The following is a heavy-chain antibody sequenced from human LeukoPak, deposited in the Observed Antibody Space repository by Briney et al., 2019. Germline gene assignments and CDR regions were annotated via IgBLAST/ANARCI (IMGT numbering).Heavy chain of an antibody. J-gene: IGHJ4*02. V-gene: IGHV3-48*03. CDR1: GFTFSSYE. CDR2: ISSSGSTTI. CDR3: ARDGGYRYGSFDY. Sequence: GGSLRLSCAASGFTFSSYEMNWVRQAPGKGLEWVSYISSSGSTTIYYADSVKGRFTISRDNAKKSLYLQMNSLRAEDTAVYYCARDGGYRYGSFDYWGQGTLVTVSS. D-gene: IGHD5-18*01.